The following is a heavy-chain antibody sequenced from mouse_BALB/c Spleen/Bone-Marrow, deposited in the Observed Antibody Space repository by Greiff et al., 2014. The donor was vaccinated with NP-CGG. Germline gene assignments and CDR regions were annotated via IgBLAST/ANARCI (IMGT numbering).Heavy chain of an antibody. Sequence: EVQGVESGGDLVKPGGSLKLSCAASGFTFSSYGMSWVRQTPDKRLEWVATISSGGSYTYYPDSVKGRFTISRDNAKNTLYLQMSSLKSEDTAMYYCARQYGNLGVMDYWGQGTSVTFSS. J-gene: IGHJ4*01. D-gene: IGHD2-1*01. V-gene: IGHV5-6*01. CDR1: GFTFSSYG. CDR3: ARQYGNLGVMDY. CDR2: ISSGGSYT.